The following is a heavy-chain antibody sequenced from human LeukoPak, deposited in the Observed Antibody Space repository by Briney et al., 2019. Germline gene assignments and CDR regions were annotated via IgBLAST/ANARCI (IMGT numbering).Heavy chain of an antibody. CDR2: ISSSGRTI. D-gene: IGHD3-9*01. J-gene: IGHJ5*02. CDR3: ARGSDSLTGYYNRNWFDP. V-gene: IGHV3-48*03. CDR1: GFSFSSYE. Sequence: GGSLRLSCAASGFSFSSYEMNWVRQAPGKGLEWVSFISSSGRTIYYADSVKGLSTISRDNAKNSLYLQVNGLRVEDTAVYYCARGSDSLTGYYNRNWFDPWGQGTLVTVSS.